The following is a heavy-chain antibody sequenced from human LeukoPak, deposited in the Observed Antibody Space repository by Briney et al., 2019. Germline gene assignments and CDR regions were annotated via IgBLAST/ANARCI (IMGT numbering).Heavy chain of an antibody. CDR1: GFTFSSNG. CDR3: AKGRGWEASYYYYYMDV. J-gene: IGHJ6*03. CDR2: IQYDGSKK. V-gene: IGHV3-30*02. D-gene: IGHD1-26*01. Sequence: GGSLRLSCVASGFTFSSNGMHWVRQAPGKGLEWVTFIQYDGSKKYYADSVKGRFTISRDNSKNTLYLEMNSLRAEDTAVYYCAKGRGWEASYYYYYMDVWGKGTTVTISS.